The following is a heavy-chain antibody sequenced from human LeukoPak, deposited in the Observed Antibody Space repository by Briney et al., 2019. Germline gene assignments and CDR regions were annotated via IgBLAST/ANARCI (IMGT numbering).Heavy chain of an antibody. CDR2: IYYSGSS. Sequence: SETLSLTCTVSGGSISSGDYYWSWIRQPPGKGLEWIGYIYYSGSSYYIPSLKSRVTMSVDTSKNQFSLRLSAVTAADTAVYYCARQIYGELYYFDYWGQGTLVTVSS. D-gene: IGHD4-17*01. V-gene: IGHV4-30-4*01. J-gene: IGHJ4*02. CDR3: ARQIYGELYYFDY. CDR1: GGSISSGDYY.